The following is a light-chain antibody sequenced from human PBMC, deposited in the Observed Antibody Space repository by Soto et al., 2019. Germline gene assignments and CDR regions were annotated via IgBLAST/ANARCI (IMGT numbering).Light chain of an antibody. V-gene: IGKV3-20*01. J-gene: IGKJ1*01. Sequence: IVLTQSPGTLSLSPGERATLSCRASESVSDNYLAWYQQRSGQAPRLVIYGASSRASAVPDRFSGSGSGTDFTLTISRLEPEDFAVFYCQQYGRSPWTFGQGTKVDIK. CDR2: GAS. CDR3: QQYGRSPWT. CDR1: ESVSDNY.